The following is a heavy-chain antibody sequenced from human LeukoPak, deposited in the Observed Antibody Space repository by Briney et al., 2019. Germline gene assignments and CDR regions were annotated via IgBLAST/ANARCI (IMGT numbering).Heavy chain of an antibody. V-gene: IGHV3-9*01. CDR2: ISWKSGSI. D-gene: IGHD6-13*01. J-gene: IGHJ5*01. Sequence: PGRSLRLSCAASGFSFDDYAMHWVRQAPGKGLEWVSGISWKSGSIGYADSVKGRFTISRDNAKNSLYLQMDSLRAEDTALYYCANEGSAAGYTWNWFDSWGQGTLVTVSS. CDR1: GFSFDDYA. CDR3: ANEGSAAGYTWNWFDS.